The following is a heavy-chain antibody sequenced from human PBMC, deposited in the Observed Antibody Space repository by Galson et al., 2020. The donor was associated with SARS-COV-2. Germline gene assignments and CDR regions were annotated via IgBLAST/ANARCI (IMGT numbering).Heavy chain of an antibody. CDR1: GGSISSGGSY. D-gene: IGHD4-4*01. V-gene: IGHV4-31*03. Sequence: SETLSLTCTVSGGSISSGGSYWNWIRQRPGKGLEWIGYIYFSGSTYYNPSLKSRITISADTSQNHFSLNLTSVTVADTAVYYCAGHRPSGGVTPAEYFQLWGQGTLVTGSS. CDR3: AGHRPSGGVTPAEYFQL. J-gene: IGHJ1*01. CDR2: IYFSGST.